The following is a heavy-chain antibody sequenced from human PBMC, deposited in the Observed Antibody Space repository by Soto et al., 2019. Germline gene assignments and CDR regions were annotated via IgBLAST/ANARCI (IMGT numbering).Heavy chain of an antibody. CDR1: GFTFSSYS. Sequence: GGSLRLSCAASGFTFSSYSMNWVRQAPGKGLEWVSSISSSSSYIYFADSVKGRFTISRDNAKNSLYLQMNSLRAEDTAVYYCATARYCSGGRCKPDALEMWGQGTKVTLSS. D-gene: IGHD2-15*01. J-gene: IGHJ3*02. CDR2: ISSSSSYI. CDR3: ATARYCSGGRCKPDALEM. V-gene: IGHV3-21*01.